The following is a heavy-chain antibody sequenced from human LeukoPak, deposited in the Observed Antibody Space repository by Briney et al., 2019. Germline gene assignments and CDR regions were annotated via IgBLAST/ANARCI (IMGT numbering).Heavy chain of an antibody. D-gene: IGHD3-9*01. Sequence: GGSLRLSCAASGFTFSSYGMHWVRQAPGKGLEWVAVIWYDGSNKYYADSVKGRFTISRDNSKNTLYLQMNSLRAEDTAVYYCAKSVYFDWLLKTDWGQGTLVTVSS. V-gene: IGHV3-33*06. CDR1: GFTFSSYG. CDR2: IWYDGSNK. J-gene: IGHJ4*02. CDR3: AKSVYFDWLLKTD.